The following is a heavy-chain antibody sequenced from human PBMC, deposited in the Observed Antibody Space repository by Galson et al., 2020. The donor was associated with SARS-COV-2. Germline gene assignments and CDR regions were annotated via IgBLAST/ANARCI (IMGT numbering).Heavy chain of an antibody. Sequence: SGPTLVKPTQTLTLTCTFSGFSLSTSGVGVGWIRQPPGKALEWLALIYWDDDKRYSPSLKSRLSITKDTSKNQVVLTVTNLDPVDTATYYCAHLIRNFDWGDYYYAMDVWGQGTTVTVSS. D-gene: IGHD3-9*01. CDR3: AHLIRNFDWGDYYYAMDV. V-gene: IGHV2-5*02. J-gene: IGHJ6*02. CDR2: IYWDDDK. CDR1: GFSLSTSGVG.